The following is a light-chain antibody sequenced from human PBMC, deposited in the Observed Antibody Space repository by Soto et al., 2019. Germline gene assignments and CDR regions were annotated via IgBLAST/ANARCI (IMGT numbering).Light chain of an antibody. CDR2: AAS. CDR1: QSISSY. CDR3: QQSYSTPRT. J-gene: IGKJ1*01. Sequence: DIPTTQSPSSLSASVGDRDTIACRASQSISSYLNWYQQKPGKAPKLLIYAASSLQSGVPSRFSGSGSGTDFTLTISSLQPEDFATYYCQQSYSTPRTFGQGTKVDIK. V-gene: IGKV1-39*01.